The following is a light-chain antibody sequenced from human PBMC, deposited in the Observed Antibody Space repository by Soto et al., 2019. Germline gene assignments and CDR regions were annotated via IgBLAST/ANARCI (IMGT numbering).Light chain of an antibody. J-gene: IGLJ2*01. CDR3: SSYTRSSTLV. V-gene: IGLV2-14*01. Sequence: QSVLTQPASVSGSPGQSITISCTGTSSDVGGYNYVSWYQQHPGTAPKLMIYDVSNRPSGVSNRFSGSKSGNTASLTISGLQAEDEADYYGSSYTRSSTLVCGGGTKLTVL. CDR1: SSDVGGYNY. CDR2: DVS.